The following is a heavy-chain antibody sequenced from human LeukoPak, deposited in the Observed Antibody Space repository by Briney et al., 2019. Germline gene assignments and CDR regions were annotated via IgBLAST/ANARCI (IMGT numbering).Heavy chain of an antibody. CDR1: GFTFSSYA. V-gene: IGHV3-23*01. D-gene: IGHD3-9*01. J-gene: IGHJ4*02. Sequence: GSLRLSCAASGFTFSSYAMSWVRQASGKGLEWVSAISGSGGSTYYADSVKGRFTISRDNSKNTLYLQMNSLRAEDTAVYYCAGYYDILSGYYYFDYWGQGTLVTVSS. CDR3: AGYYDILSGYYYFDY. CDR2: ISGSGGST.